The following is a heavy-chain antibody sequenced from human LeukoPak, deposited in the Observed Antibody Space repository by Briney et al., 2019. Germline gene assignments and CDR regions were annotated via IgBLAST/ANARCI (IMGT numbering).Heavy chain of an antibody. Sequence: PGGSLRLSCQASGFTFYMYAMSWVRQAPGKGLEWVASMCGTAGCTFYPDSVKGRFTISRDNSKNTLYLQMNSLRAEDTAVYYCAKDPGPYYDYPYYFDYWGQGTLVTVSS. J-gene: IGHJ4*02. CDR3: AKDPGPYYDYPYYFDY. CDR2: MCGTAGCT. CDR1: GFTFYMYA. D-gene: IGHD3-3*01. V-gene: IGHV3-23*01.